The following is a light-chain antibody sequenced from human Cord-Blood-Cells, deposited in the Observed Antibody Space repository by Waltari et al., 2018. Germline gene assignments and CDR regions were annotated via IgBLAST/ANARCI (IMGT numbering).Light chain of an antibody. J-gene: IGLJ2*01. Sequence: QSALTQPASVSGSPGQSITISCTGTSSDVGGHNYPSWYQQLPGNAPKLMFYEVSNRPGGVSERLSCSKSGSTASLTFSGLQAEDEADYYCSSYASSSTLVVFGGGAKLTVL. CDR2: EVS. V-gene: IGLV2-14*01. CDR1: SSDVGGHNY. CDR3: SSYASSSTLVV.